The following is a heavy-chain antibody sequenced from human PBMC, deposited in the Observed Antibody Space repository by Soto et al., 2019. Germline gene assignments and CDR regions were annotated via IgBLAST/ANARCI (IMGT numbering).Heavy chain of an antibody. CDR2: ISGSGGST. CDR1: GFTFSSYA. Sequence: GGSLRLSCAASGFTFSSYAMSWVRQAPGKGLEWVSAISGSGGSTYYADSVKGRFTISRDNSKNTLYLQMNSLRAEDTAVYYCAPPAAVADLYYFDYWGQGTLVTSPQ. D-gene: IGHD6-19*01. V-gene: IGHV3-23*01. J-gene: IGHJ4*02. CDR3: APPAAVADLYYFDY.